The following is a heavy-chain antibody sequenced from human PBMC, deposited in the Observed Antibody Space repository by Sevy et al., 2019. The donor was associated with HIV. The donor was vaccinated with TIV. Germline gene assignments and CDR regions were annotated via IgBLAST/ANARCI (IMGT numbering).Heavy chain of an antibody. V-gene: IGHV1-8*01. Sequence: ASVKLSCKASGYTFTSYDINWVRQATGQGLEWMGWMNPNSGNTGYAQKFQGRVTMTRNTSISTAYMELSSLRSEDTAVYYCARIRPLAAAATHRGWFDPWGQGTLVTVSS. J-gene: IGHJ5*02. CDR1: GYTFTSYD. CDR3: ARIRPLAAAATHRGWFDP. D-gene: IGHD6-13*01. CDR2: MNPNSGNT.